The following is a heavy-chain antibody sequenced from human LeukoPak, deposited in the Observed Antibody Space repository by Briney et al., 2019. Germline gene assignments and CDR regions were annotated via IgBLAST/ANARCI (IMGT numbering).Heavy chain of an antibody. Sequence: ASVKVSFKASGFTFINYAISWVRQAPGQGLEWMGWISAYNGNTNYAQKLRGRVTMTTDTSTSTAYMELRSLRSDDTAVYYCARDGRYNLNYADYWGQGTLVTVSS. CDR1: GFTFINYA. D-gene: IGHD1-20*01. CDR3: ARDGRYNLNYADY. J-gene: IGHJ4*02. V-gene: IGHV1-18*01. CDR2: ISAYNGNT.